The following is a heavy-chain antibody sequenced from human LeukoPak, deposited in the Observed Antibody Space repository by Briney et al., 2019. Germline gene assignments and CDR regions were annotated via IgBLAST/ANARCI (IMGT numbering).Heavy chain of an antibody. CDR3: ATGARCCSGGSCPDC. CDR1: GDSISSYY. CDR2: IYYSGST. D-gene: IGHD2-15*01. Sequence: SETLSLTCTVSGDSISSYYWSWIRQPPGKGLEWIGYIYYSGSTNYNPSLNSRVTISEDTTNNQFSLKLSSVTAAATALYYCATGARCCSGGSCPDCWGPGTLVTVSS. V-gene: IGHV4-59*01. J-gene: IGHJ4*02.